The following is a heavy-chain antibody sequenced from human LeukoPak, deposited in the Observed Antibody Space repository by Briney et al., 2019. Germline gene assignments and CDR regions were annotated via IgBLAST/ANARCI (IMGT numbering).Heavy chain of an antibody. CDR2: XNPNSGNT. CDR3: ARGLGIAAAGTVRLDY. V-gene: IGHV1-8*01. D-gene: IGHD6-13*01. J-gene: IGHJ4*02. CDR1: GYTFTSYD. Sequence: ASVKVSCKASGYTFTSYDINWVRQATGQGLXXXXXXNPNSGNTGYAQKFQGRVTMTRNTSISTAYMDLGSLRSEDTAVYYCARGLGIAAAGTVRLDYWGQGNLVTVSS.